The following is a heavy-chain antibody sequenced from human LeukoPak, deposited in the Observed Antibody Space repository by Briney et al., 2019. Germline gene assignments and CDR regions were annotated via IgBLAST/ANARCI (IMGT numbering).Heavy chain of an antibody. D-gene: IGHD5-18*01. CDR1: GFTFSSYA. J-gene: IGHJ6*02. Sequence: GGSLRLSCAASGFTFSSYAMHWVRQAPGKGLEWVAVISYDGSNKYYADSVKGRFTISRDNSKNTLYLQMNSLRAEDTAVYYCARDGPQAMVNPNHYGMDVWGQGTTVTVSS. V-gene: IGHV3-30-3*01. CDR2: ISYDGSNK. CDR3: ARDGPQAMVNPNHYGMDV.